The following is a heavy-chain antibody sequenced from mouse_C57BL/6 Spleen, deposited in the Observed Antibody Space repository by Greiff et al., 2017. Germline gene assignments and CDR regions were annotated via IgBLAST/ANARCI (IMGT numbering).Heavy chain of an antibody. J-gene: IGHJ3*01. CDR3: ARDQDYYGSSFAY. Sequence: EVKLEESGPGLVKPSQSLSLTCSVTGYSITSGYYWNWIRQFPGNKLEWMGYISYDGSNNYNPSLKNRISITRDTSKNQFFLKLNSVTTEDTATYYCARDQDYYGSSFAYWGQGTLVTVSA. CDR1: GYSITSGYY. CDR2: ISYDGSN. D-gene: IGHD1-1*01. V-gene: IGHV3-6*01.